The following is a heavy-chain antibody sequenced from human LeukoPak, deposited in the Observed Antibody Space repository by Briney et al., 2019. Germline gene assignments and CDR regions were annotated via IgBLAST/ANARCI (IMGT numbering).Heavy chain of an antibody. CDR1: GYNFSSQW. V-gene: IGHV5-51*01. D-gene: IGHD3-22*01. J-gene: IGHJ4*02. Sequence: GESLKISCKGPGYNFSSQWIGWVRQMPGKGLEWMGIIYPDDSDTKYSPSFQGQVTISADKSISTAYLQWSSLKASDTAMYYCARRQYYDRPKYPPKPYYFDYWGQGTLVTVSS. CDR2: IYPDDSDT. CDR3: ARRQYYDRPKYPPKPYYFDY.